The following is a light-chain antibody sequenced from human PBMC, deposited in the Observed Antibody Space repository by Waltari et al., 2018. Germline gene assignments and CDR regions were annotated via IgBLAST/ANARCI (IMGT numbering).Light chain of an antibody. Sequence: EIVLTQSPGTLSLSPGEGATLSCRASQSVSRSLAWYQQKPGQAPRLLIYDASTRATGIPDRFSGSGSGTDFSLTISRLEPEDFAVDYCQKYVSLPATFGQGTTVEIK. CDR3: QKYVSLPAT. CDR2: DAS. CDR1: QSVSRS. V-gene: IGKV3-20*01. J-gene: IGKJ1*01.